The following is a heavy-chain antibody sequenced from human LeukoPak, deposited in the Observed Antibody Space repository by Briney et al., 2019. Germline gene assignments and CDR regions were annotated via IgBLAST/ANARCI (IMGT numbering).Heavy chain of an antibody. V-gene: IGHV1-18*01. CDR3: ARDGSGIVPTNPDY. CDR2: ISVYNGNT. CDR1: GYTFHTHG. J-gene: IGHJ4*02. D-gene: IGHD5-12*01. Sequence: ASVKVSCKASGYTFHTHGLSWVRQAPGQGLERMGWISVYNGNTNYAQKLQGRVTMTTDTSTNTAYMELRSLRSDDTAMYYCARDGSGIVPTNPDYWGQGTLVTVSS.